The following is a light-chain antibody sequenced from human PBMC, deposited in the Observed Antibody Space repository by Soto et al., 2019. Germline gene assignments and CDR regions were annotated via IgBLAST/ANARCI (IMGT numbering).Light chain of an antibody. CDR2: LGS. CDR1: QTLLHSNGSNY. J-gene: IGKJ1*01. V-gene: IGKV2-28*01. CDR3: MQALLNPRT. Sequence: DIVMTQSPSSLPVTPGEPASISCRSSQTLLHSNGSNYLDWYLQKPGQSPQLLIYLGSSRAAGVPDRFSGSGSGTDFTLKISRVEAEDVGVYYWMQALLNPRTFVQVTKVEIK.